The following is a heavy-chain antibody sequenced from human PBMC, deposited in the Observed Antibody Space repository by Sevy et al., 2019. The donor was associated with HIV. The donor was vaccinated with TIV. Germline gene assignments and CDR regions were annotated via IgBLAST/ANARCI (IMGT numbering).Heavy chain of an antibody. V-gene: IGHV3-30*18. J-gene: IGHJ6*02. CDR1: GFIFSTYG. CDR2: ISHDERNK. D-gene: IGHD1-1*01. Sequence: GGSLRLSCAASGFIFSTYGIHWVRQAPGKGLEWVAVISHDERNKNYADYVKGRFTISRDISKNTLFLQMNSLRPDDTAVYYCVKDLGNYFYGMDVWGQGTAVTVSS. CDR3: VKDLGNYFYGMDV.